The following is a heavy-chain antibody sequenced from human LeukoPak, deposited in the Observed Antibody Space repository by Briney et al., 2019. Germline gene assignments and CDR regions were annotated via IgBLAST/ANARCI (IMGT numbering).Heavy chain of an antibody. CDR2: IYSGGST. CDR3: ARDLGYCSGGSCFDY. CDR1: GFTVSSNY. V-gene: IGHV3-53*01. J-gene: IGHJ4*02. Sequence: GGSLRLSCAASGFTVSSNYMSWVRQAPGKGLEWVSVIYSGGSTYYADSVKGRFTVSRDNSKNTLYLQMNSLRAEDTAVYYCARDLGYCSGGSCFDYWGQGTLVTVSS. D-gene: IGHD2-15*01.